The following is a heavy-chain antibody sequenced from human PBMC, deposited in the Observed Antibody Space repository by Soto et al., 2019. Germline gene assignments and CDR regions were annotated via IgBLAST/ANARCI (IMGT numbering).Heavy chain of an antibody. V-gene: IGHV4-34*01. J-gene: IGHJ6*02. CDR3: ASEDCSGGSYYSLAGGIDV. D-gene: IGHD2-15*01. Sequence: QVQLQQWGAGLLKPSETLSLTCAIYGGSFSGYYWSWIRQPPGKGLEWIVEINHSGSTNYNPSLKRPVTTTVDTSNNQFSLKRSAGTAAYTAVYYCASEDCSGGSYYSLAGGIDVWLQGTTVTVPS. CDR1: GGSFSGYY. CDR2: INHSGST.